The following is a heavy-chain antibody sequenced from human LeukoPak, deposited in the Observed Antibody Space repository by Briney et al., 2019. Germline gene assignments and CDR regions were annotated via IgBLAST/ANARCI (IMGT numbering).Heavy chain of an antibody. Sequence: GGSLRLSCAASGFTFSSFGMHWVRQAPGKGLEWVAVISYDGSDKYYADSVKGRFTISRDNSKNTLYLQMNSLRAEDTAVYYCARKWGARYFDLWGRGTLVTVSS. CDR1: GFTFSSFG. V-gene: IGHV3-30*03. CDR3: ARKWGARYFDL. CDR2: ISYDGSDK. D-gene: IGHD1-26*01. J-gene: IGHJ2*01.